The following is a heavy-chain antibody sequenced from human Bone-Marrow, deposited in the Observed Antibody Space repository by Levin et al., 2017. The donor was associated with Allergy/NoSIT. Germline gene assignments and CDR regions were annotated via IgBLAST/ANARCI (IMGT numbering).Heavy chain of an antibody. V-gene: IGHV3-13*01. J-gene: IGHJ6*02. Sequence: GASVKVSCAASGFIFSNYDMHWVRQVTGKGLEWVSAIGTAGDTYYPGSVKGRFTISRENAKNSLYLQMDSLRAGDTAVYYCARDGGGNRGGYYYYAMDVWGQGTTVTVSS. D-gene: IGHD4-23*01. CDR1: GFIFSNYD. CDR3: ARDGGGNRGGYYYYAMDV. CDR2: IGTAGDT.